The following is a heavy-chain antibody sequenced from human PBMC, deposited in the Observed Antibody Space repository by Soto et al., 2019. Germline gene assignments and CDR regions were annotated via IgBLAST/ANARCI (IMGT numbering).Heavy chain of an antibody. CDR1: GFTFSSYA. D-gene: IGHD3-16*01. CDR3: VKYTVTEDLGES. V-gene: IGHV3-23*01. Sequence: EVQLLESGGDVARPGGSLRLSCAASGFTFSSYAMGWVRQAPGKGLEWVAGVSRAGTYTFYADSVRGRFSICRDNSRDTVDLYMNALRGDDTAVYFCVKYTVTEDLGESWGQGTLVSVSS. J-gene: IGHJ5*02. CDR2: VSRAGTYT.